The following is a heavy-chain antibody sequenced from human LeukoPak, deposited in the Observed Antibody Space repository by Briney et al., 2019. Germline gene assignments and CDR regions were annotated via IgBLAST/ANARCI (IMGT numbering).Heavy chain of an antibody. D-gene: IGHD3-22*01. J-gene: IGHJ5*02. CDR2: IYYSGST. CDR1: GGSISSYY. V-gene: IGHV4-59*01. Sequence: SETLSLTCTVSGGSISSYYWSWIRQPPGKGLEWIGYIYYSGSTNYNPSLKSRVTISVDTSKSQFSLKLSSVTAADTAVYYCAREATYYYDSSGYSNWFDPWGQGTLVTVSS. CDR3: AREATYYYDSSGYSNWFDP.